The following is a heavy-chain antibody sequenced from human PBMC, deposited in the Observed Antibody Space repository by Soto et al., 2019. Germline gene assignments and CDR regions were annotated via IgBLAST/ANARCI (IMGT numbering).Heavy chain of an antibody. J-gene: IGHJ4*02. D-gene: IGHD6-19*01. CDR1: GFSLITSGAG. CDR3: AHNAYSSGWSDY. Sequence: FGATLVNPTQTLTLTCTLSGFSLITSGAGVGWIRQTPGKALEWLALIYCNDDTRYSPSLKSRLTITKNTSKNHVVLTMTNMDPVDTATYSCAHNAYSSGWSDYWGQGTLVTVSS. CDR2: IYCNDDT. V-gene: IGHV2-5*01.